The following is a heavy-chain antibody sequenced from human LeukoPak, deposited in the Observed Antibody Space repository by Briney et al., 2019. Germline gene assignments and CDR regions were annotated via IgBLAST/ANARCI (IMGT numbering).Heavy chain of an antibody. V-gene: IGHV1-18*01. CDR2: ISAYNGNT. CDR1: GYTFTSYG. D-gene: IGHD6-19*01. J-gene: IGHJ4*02. Sequence: EASVKVSCKASGYTFTSYGISWLRQAPGQGLEWMGWISAYNGNTNYAQKLQGRVTMTTDTSTSTAYMELRSLRSDDTAVYYCARDLRLAVAGTGSSDYWGQGTLVTVSS. CDR3: ARDLRLAVAGTGSSDY.